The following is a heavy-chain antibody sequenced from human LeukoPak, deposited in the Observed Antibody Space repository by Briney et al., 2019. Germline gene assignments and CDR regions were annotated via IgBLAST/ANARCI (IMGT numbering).Heavy chain of an antibody. J-gene: IGHJ4*02. CDR2: INPNSGGT. Sequence: GASVKVSCKASGYTFTGSYIHWVRQAPGQGLEWMGWINPNSGGTNYAQKFQGRVTMTRDTSISTAYMELSRLRSDDTAVYYCARRAKSSSFDYWGQGTLVTVSS. CDR3: ARRAKSSSFDY. V-gene: IGHV1-2*02. D-gene: IGHD6-13*01. CDR1: GYTFTGSY.